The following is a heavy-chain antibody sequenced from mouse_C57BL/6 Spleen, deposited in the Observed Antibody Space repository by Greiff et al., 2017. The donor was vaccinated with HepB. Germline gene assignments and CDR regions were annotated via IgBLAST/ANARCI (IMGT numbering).Heavy chain of an antibody. CDR1: GYTFTSYW. CDR3: ARGYGSSPDWFAY. Sequence: QVQLQQPGAELVRPGSSVKLSCKASGYTFTSYWMDWVKQRPGQGLEWIGNIYPSDSETHYNQKFKDKATLTVDKSSSTAYMQLSSLTSEDSAVYYCARGYGSSPDWFAYWGQGTLVTVSA. J-gene: IGHJ3*01. D-gene: IGHD1-1*01. V-gene: IGHV1-61*01. CDR2: IYPSDSET.